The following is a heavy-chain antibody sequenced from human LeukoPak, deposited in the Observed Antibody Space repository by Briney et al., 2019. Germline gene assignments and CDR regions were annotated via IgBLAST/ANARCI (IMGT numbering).Heavy chain of an antibody. Sequence: PGGSLRLSCAASGFTFSSYAMMWVRQAPGKGLDWVSTICVSGGSPNYADSVKGRFTISRDNSKNTLFLQMNSLRAEDTALYYCAKGLREYDFWSGYATWGQGTLVTVSS. V-gene: IGHV3-23*01. CDR2: ICVSGGSP. J-gene: IGHJ5*02. CDR1: GFTFSSYA. CDR3: AKGLREYDFWSGYAT. D-gene: IGHD3-3*01.